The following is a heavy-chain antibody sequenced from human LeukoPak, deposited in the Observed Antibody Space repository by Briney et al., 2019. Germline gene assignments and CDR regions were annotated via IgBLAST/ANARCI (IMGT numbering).Heavy chain of an antibody. J-gene: IGHJ4*02. D-gene: IGHD2-15*01. CDR3: ARHPFATPFDY. Sequence: PSETLSLTCTVSGGSISDNYWSWIRQPPGKGLEWIGYAYYSGHTNYNSSLKSRVTMSLDASKSQFSLRLSSVTAADTAVYFCARHPFATPFDYWGPGTLVTVSS. V-gene: IGHV4-59*08. CDR1: GGSISDNY. CDR2: AYYSGHT.